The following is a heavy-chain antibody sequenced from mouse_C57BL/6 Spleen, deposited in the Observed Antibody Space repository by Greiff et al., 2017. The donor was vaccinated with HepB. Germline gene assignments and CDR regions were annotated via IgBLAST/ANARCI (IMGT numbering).Heavy chain of an antibody. CDR1: GYTFTSYW. J-gene: IGHJ2*01. D-gene: IGHD1-1*01. V-gene: IGHV1-52*01. CDR3: AREGSSYFDY. CDR2: IDPSDSET. Sequence: QVQLQQPGAELVRPGSSVKLSCKASGYTFTSYWMHWVKQRPIQGLEWIGNIDPSDSETHYNQKFKDKATLTVDKSSSTAYMQLISLTSEDSAVYYCAREGSSYFDYWGQGTTLTVSS.